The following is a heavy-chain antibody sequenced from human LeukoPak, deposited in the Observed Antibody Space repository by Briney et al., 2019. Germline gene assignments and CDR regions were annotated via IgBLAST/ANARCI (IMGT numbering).Heavy chain of an antibody. CDR1: GFTFSSYA. CDR2: ISSNGGST. V-gene: IGHV3-64*01. D-gene: IGHD1-26*01. CDR3: ARAWSPGYSGSYLLDAFDI. Sequence: GGSLRLSCAASGFTFSSYAMHWVRQAPGKGLEYVSAISSNGGSTYYANSVKGRFTISRDNSKNTLYLQMGSLRAEDTAVYYCARAWSPGYSGSYLLDAFDIWGQGTMVTVSS. J-gene: IGHJ3*02.